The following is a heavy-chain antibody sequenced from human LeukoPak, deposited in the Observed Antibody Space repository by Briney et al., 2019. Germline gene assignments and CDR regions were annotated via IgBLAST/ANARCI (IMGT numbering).Heavy chain of an antibody. V-gene: IGHV4-59*08. CDR3: ASGSYNPYYFDY. D-gene: IGHD1-26*01. CDR2: IYYSGST. Sequence: SETLSLTCTVSGGSISSYYWSWIRQPPGKRLEWIGYIYYSGSTNYNPSLKSRVTISVDTSKNQFSLKLSSVTAADTAVYYCASGSYNPYYFDYWGQGTLVTVSS. J-gene: IGHJ4*02. CDR1: GGSISSYY.